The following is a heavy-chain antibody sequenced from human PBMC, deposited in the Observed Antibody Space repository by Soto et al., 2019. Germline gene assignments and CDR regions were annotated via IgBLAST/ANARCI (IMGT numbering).Heavy chain of an antibody. CDR2: IRSKANSYAT. CDR1: GFTFSGSD. D-gene: IGHD3-22*01. Sequence: GGSLRLSCAASGFTFSGSDMHWDRQASGKGLEWVGRIRSKANSYATAYAASVKGRFTISRDDSKNTAYLQMNRLKTEDTAVYYCTSDKMAYYYDSSGYSDYWYFDLWGRGTLVTVSS. CDR3: TSDKMAYYYDSSGYSDYWYFDL. J-gene: IGHJ2*01. V-gene: IGHV3-73*01.